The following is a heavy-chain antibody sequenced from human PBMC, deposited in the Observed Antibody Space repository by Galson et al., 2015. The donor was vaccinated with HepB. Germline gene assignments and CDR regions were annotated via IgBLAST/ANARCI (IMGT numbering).Heavy chain of an antibody. J-gene: IGHJ6*02. D-gene: IGHD1-26*01. Sequence: TFTSYDVSWVRQAPGQGLEWMGWISGNNGDTNYAQKLRGRVTVTTDTSTSTAYMELRSLRSDDTAVYYCARGGGSSARGMDVWGQGTTVTVSS. CDR2: ISGNNGDT. CDR1: TFTSYD. CDR3: ARGGGSSARGMDV. V-gene: IGHV1-18*04.